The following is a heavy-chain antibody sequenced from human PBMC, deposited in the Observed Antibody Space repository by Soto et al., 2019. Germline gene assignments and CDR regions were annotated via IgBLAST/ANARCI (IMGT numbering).Heavy chain of an antibody. D-gene: IGHD6-19*01. CDR2: ISYSGST. V-gene: IGHV4-39*01. CDR1: RGSISSYAYY. CDR3: ATSLLTVAGPNYFDD. Sequence: SETMFLQCTLSRGSISSYAYYAPWLRQKREKGLEWIGSISYSGSTYYNPSLTRRSTMFADTSTNQFSLRLTSMSAAYMDIYFCATSLLTVAGPNYFDDWGTGTLVTAS. J-gene: IGHJ4*02.